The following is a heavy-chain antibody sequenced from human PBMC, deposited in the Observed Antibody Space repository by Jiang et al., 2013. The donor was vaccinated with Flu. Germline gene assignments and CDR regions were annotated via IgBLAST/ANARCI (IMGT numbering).Heavy chain of an antibody. V-gene: IGHV5-51*01. CDR2: IYPSDSNI. CDR3: ARHRRLTSGDCYFDY. Sequence: GAEVKKPGESLKISCKAFGYSYTNYWIGWVRQVPGKGLEWMAIIYPSDSNIVYSPSFQGQVTISADKSISTAYLQWSSLRASDTAMYYCARHRRLTSGDCYFDYWGQGTLVTVSS. J-gene: IGHJ4*02. D-gene: IGHD2-21*02. CDR1: GYSYTNYW.